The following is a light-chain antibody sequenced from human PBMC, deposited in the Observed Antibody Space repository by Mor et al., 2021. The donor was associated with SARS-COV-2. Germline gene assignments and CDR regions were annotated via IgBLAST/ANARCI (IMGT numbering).Light chain of an antibody. J-gene: IGKJ4*01. CDR2: GAS. CDR3: QQDYNLLT. CDR1: SVSSRY. Sequence: SVSSRYLTWYQQKPGQAPRLLIYGASTRATSIPARFSGSGSGTDFTLTISSLQPEDFAVYYCQQDYNLLTFGGGTKVE. V-gene: IGKV3D-7*01.